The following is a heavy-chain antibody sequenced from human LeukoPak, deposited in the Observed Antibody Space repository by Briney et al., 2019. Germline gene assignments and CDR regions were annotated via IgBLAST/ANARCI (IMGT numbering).Heavy chain of an antibody. CDR2: ISGSGGST. V-gene: IGHV3-23*01. CDR3: ARRGYSSGYYNFDY. Sequence: GGSLRLSCAASGFTFSSYAMSWVRQAPGKGLEWVSAISGSGGSTYYADSVKGRFTISRDNSKNTLYLQMNSLRAEDTAVYYCARRGYSSGYYNFDYWGQGTLVTVSS. D-gene: IGHD3-22*01. J-gene: IGHJ4*02. CDR1: GFTFSSYA.